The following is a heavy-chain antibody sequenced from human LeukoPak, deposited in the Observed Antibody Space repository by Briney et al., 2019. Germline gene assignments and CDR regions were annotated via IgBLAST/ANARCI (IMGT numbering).Heavy chain of an antibody. CDR1: GFTFSSYA. V-gene: IGHV3-23*01. CDR3: AKSMRIAAAGTGVDY. J-gene: IGHJ4*02. CDR2: ISGSGGST. D-gene: IGHD6-13*01. Sequence: GGSLRLSCAASGFTFSSYAMSWVRQAPGKGLEWVSAISGSGGSTYYADSVKGRFTISRDNSKNTLYLQMNSLRAEDAAVYYCAKSMRIAAAGTGVDYWGQGTLVTVSS.